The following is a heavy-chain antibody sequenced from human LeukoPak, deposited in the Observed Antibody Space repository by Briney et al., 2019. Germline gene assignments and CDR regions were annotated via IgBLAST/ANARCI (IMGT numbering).Heavy chain of an antibody. J-gene: IGHJ6*03. CDR2: IIPIFGTA. V-gene: IGHV1-69*05. Sequence: SVKVSCKASGGTFSSYAISWVRQAPGQGLEWMGGIIPIFGTANYAQKFQGRVTITTDESTSTAYMELSSLRSEDTAVYYCARSVRFLEWLPLYYYYYMDVWGKGTTVTVSS. D-gene: IGHD3-3*01. CDR3: ARSVRFLEWLPLYYYYYMDV. CDR1: GGTFSSYA.